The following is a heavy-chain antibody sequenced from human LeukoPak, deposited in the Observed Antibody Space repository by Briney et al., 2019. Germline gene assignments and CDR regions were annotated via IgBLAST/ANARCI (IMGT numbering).Heavy chain of an antibody. Sequence: SETLSLTCTVSGGSISSYYWSWIRQSPGKGLEWIGYIYYTGSTTYNLSLKSRVTISADTSKNQSSLKLSSVTAADTAVYYCASRKLGNDYWGQGTLVTVSS. V-gene: IGHV4-59*01. D-gene: IGHD7-27*01. J-gene: IGHJ4*02. CDR3: ASRKLGNDY. CDR1: GGSISSYY. CDR2: IYYTGST.